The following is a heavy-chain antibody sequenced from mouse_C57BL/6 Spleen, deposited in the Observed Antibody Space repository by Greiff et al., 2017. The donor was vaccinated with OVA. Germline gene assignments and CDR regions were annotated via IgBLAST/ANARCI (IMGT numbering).Heavy chain of an antibody. J-gene: IGHJ2*01. CDR2: ISGGGGNT. CDR3: ARYDDGYYLYFDY. CDR1: GFTFSSYT. D-gene: IGHD2-3*01. Sequence: EVQLVESGGGLVKPGGSLKLSCAASGFTFSSYTMSWVRQTPEKRLEWVATISGGGGNTYYPDSVKGRFTISRDNAKNTLYLQMSSLRSEDTALYYCARYDDGYYLYFDYWGQGTTLTVSS. V-gene: IGHV5-9*04.